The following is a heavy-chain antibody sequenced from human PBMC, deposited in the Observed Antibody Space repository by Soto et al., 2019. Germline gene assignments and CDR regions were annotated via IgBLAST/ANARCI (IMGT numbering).Heavy chain of an antibody. D-gene: IGHD3-10*01. CDR3: ARETYVGSGTTIDY. CDR2: MSVDGGIK. V-gene: IGHV3-30-3*01. J-gene: IGHJ4*01. Sequence: QVQLVESGGGVVQPGRSLRLSCAASGFTFNNPMHWVRQAPGKGLEWVAVMSVDGGIKHYADSVKGRFTISRDNSKNTLDMQMDSLRPEDTAVYYCARETYVGSGTTIDYWGQGTLVSVSS. CDR1: GFTFNNP.